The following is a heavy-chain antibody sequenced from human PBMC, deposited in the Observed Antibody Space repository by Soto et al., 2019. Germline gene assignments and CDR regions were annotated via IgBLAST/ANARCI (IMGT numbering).Heavy chain of an antibody. CDR2: TSYDGSNK. CDR3: AKGMNGGKLSYFDY. J-gene: IGHJ4*02. Sequence: GGSLRLSCAASGFTFSSYGMHWVRQAPGKGLEWVAVTSYDGSNKYYADSVKGRFTISRDNSKNTLYLQMNSLTPEDTAVYYCAKGMNGGKLSYFDYRGQGTQVTVSS. V-gene: IGHV3-30*18. CDR1: GFTFSSYG. D-gene: IGHD2-15*01.